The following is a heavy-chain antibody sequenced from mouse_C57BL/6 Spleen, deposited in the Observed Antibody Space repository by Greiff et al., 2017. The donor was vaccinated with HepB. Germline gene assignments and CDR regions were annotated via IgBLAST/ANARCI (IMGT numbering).Heavy chain of an antibody. CDR2: IDPSDSYT. V-gene: IGHV1-69*01. D-gene: IGHD1-1*01. CDR3: AYGSSQYYFDY. J-gene: IGHJ2*01. Sequence: QVQLQQPGAELVMPGASVKLSCKASGYTFTSYWMHWVKQRPGQGLEWIGEIDPSDSYTNYNQKFKGKSTLTVDKSSSTAYMQLSSLTSEDSAVYYCAYGSSQYYFDYWGQGTTLTVSS. CDR1: GYTFTSYW.